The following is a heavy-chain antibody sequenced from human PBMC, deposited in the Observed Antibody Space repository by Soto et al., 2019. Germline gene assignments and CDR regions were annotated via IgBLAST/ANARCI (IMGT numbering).Heavy chain of an antibody. Sequence: EVQLLESGGGLVQPGESLRLSCAASGFTFSSYAISWGRQAPGKGLEWVSSISVSGGNTYYADSVKGRFTISRDNSKNTLYLQMNSLRADDTAVYYCERTTAFDYWCQGTLVTVSS. CDR1: GFTFSSYA. CDR3: ERTTAFDY. D-gene: IGHD4-17*01. J-gene: IGHJ4*02. V-gene: IGHV3-23*01. CDR2: ISVSGGNT.